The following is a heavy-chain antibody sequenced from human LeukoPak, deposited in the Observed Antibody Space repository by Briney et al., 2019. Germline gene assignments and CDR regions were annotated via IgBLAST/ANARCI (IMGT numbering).Heavy chain of an antibody. CDR1: GGSFSGYY. J-gene: IGHJ4*02. D-gene: IGHD2-2*01. Sequence: SETLSLTCAVYGGSFSGYYWSWIRQPPGKGLEWIGEINHSGSTNYNPSLKSRVTISVDTSKNQFSLKLSSVTAADTAVYYCASHCSSTSCYGLFDYWGQGTLVTVSS. CDR3: ASHCSSTSCYGLFDY. CDR2: INHSGST. V-gene: IGHV4-34*01.